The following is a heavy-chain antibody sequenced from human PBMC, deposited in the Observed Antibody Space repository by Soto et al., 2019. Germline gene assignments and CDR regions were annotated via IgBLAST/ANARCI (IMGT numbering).Heavy chain of an antibody. Sequence: QVQLVESGGGVVQPGRSLRLSCAASGFTFSSYGMHWVRQATGKGLEWVAVISYDGSNKYYADSVKGQFTISRDNSKNTLYLPVNSLRAEDTAVYYCAKDGAVDWGQGTLVTVSS. D-gene: IGHD3-10*01. V-gene: IGHV3-30*18. CDR3: AKDGAVD. CDR2: ISYDGSNK. J-gene: IGHJ4*02. CDR1: GFTFSSYG.